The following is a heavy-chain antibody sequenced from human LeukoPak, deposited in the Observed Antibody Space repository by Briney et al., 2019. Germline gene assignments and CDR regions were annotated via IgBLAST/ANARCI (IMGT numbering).Heavy chain of an antibody. J-gene: IGHJ4*02. V-gene: IGHV3-30*04. CDR2: ISYDGRNK. CDR1: GFTFSKSA. CDR3: ATDRGWRTSGYYLYYFEY. D-gene: IGHD3-3*01. Sequence: QPGRSLRLSCAASGFTFSKSAIHWVRQAPGKGLEWVAVISYDGRNKYYADSVRGRFTISRDNTMNSLYLQMSSLRAEDTAVYYCATDRGWRTSGYYLYYFEYWGQGTLVTYSS.